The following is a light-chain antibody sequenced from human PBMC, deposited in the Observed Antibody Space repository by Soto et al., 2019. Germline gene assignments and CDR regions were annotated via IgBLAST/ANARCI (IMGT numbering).Light chain of an antibody. CDR3: ASWDDSLNGPV. J-gene: IGLJ3*02. V-gene: IGLV1-44*01. CDR2: SDN. Sequence: QSVLTQPPSASGTPGQRVTMSCSGSSSNIVSYSVSWYLHLPGTAPKLLIYSDNQRPSGVPDRFSGSKSGTSAFLAISGLQSEDEADYYCASWDDSLNGPVFGGGTKVTVL. CDR1: SSNIVSYS.